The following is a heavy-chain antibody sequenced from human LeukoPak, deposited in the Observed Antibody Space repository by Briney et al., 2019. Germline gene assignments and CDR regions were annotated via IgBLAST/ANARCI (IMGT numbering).Heavy chain of an antibody. V-gene: IGHV3-7*01. D-gene: IGHD2-15*01. CDR2: IKQDGSEK. CDR3: TRDIGVTAWGEWNY. J-gene: IGHJ4*02. CDR1: GFTFNNYW. Sequence: PGGSLRLSCAVPGFTFNNYWMNWVRQAPGKGLEWVANIKQDGSEKYYVDSVKGRFTISRDNAENTLYLQMSSLRAEDTAVYYCTRDIGVTAWGEWNYWGQGTLVTVSS.